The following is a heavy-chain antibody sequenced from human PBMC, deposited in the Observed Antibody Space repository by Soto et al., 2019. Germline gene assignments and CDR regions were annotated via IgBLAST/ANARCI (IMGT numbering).Heavy chain of an antibody. CDR1: GGSISSGDYY. CDR3: ARVSGYSYGFDY. J-gene: IGHJ4*02. D-gene: IGHD5-18*01. CDR2: IYYSGST. Sequence: SETLSLTCTVSGGSISSGDYYWSWIRQPPGKGLEWIGYIYYSGSTYYNPSLKSRVTISVDTSKNQFSLKLSSVTAADTAVYYCARVSGYSYGFDYWGQGTLATVSS. V-gene: IGHV4-30-4*01.